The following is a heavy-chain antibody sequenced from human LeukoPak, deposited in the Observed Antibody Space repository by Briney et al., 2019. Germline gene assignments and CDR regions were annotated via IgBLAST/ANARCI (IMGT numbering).Heavy chain of an antibody. V-gene: IGHV3-74*01. CDR3: ARDISRLMTSVEGSNY. Sequence: GGSLRLSCAASGFTFSNYWMHWVRQAPGKGLVWVSRINSDGSSTSYADSVKGRFTISRDNAKNALYLQMNSLRAEDTAVYYCARDISRLMTSVEGSNYWGQGTLVTVSS. D-gene: IGHD4-17*01. J-gene: IGHJ4*02. CDR2: INSDGSST. CDR1: GFTFSNYW.